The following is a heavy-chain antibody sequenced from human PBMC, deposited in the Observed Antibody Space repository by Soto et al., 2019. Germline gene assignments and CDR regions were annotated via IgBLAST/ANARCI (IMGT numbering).Heavy chain of an antibody. CDR3: ARVASSGWYPWFDP. J-gene: IGHJ5*02. V-gene: IGHV4-59*01. CDR2: IYYSGST. D-gene: IGHD6-19*01. CDR1: GGSISRYY. Sequence: SETLSLTCPFSGGSISRYYWTWIRPPPGPGLEWIGYIYYSGSTNYNPSLKSRVTISVDTSKNQFSLKLSSVTAADTAVYYCARVASSGWYPWFDPWGQGTLVTVSS.